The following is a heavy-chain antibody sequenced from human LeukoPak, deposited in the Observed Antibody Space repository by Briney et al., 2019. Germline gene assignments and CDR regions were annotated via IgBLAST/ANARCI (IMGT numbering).Heavy chain of an antibody. J-gene: IGHJ4*02. Sequence: PGGSLRLSCAASGITFTSAWMMWVRQAPGKGLEWLSYISSSGSTKYYANSVKGRFTISRDNTGNSLYLQMNRLRAEDTAIYYCAGIYSYVHRPTEYWGQGTLVTVSS. CDR3: AGIYSYVHRPTEY. CDR1: GITFTSAW. CDR2: ISSSGSTK. D-gene: IGHD5-18*01. V-gene: IGHV3-48*04.